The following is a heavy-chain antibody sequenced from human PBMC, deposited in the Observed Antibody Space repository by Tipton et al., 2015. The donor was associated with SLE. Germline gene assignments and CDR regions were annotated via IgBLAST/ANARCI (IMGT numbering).Heavy chain of an antibody. CDR2: SHQSGTT. V-gene: IGHV4-34*01. Sequence: TLSLTCAVYGGSFSGYYWSWIRQPPGKGLEWIGESHQSGTTNYHPSFKSRVTISVDTSKNQFSLRLSSVTAADTAVYYCARDPSPYDFWSGYYPKDAFDIWGQGTMVTVSS. CDR1: GGSFSGYY. CDR3: ARDPSPYDFWSGYYPKDAFDI. J-gene: IGHJ3*02. D-gene: IGHD3-3*01.